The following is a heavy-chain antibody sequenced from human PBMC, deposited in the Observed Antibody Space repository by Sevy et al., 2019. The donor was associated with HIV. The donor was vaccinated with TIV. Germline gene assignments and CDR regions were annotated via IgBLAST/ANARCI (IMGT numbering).Heavy chain of an antibody. CDR2: FSFGCGKI. V-gene: IGHV3-23*01. CDR3: AREGCSKPHDY. Sequence: GGSLRLSCAASGFTFSNYAMSRVRQAPGKGPEWVSTFSFGCGKINYADSVKGRFTISRDNSKNTLYLQMNSLRAEDTALYYCAREGCSKPHDYWGQGTLVTVSS. D-gene: IGHD2-2*01. CDR1: GFTFSNYA. J-gene: IGHJ4*02.